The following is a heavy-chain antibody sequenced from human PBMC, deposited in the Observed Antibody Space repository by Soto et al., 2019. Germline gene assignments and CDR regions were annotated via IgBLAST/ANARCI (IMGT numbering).Heavy chain of an antibody. Sequence: AETLSLTCAVYGGSFRSFYWSWIRQPPGKGLEWIGEIIHSGSTNYNPSLESRNTISLDTTKNQISLKVNSVIAADTAVYYCARVRKGVTTIRKYGMDVWGQGTTVTVS. J-gene: IGHJ6*02. D-gene: IGHD4-17*01. CDR3: ARVRKGVTTIRKYGMDV. CDR2: IIHSGST. CDR1: GGSFRSFY. V-gene: IGHV4-34*12.